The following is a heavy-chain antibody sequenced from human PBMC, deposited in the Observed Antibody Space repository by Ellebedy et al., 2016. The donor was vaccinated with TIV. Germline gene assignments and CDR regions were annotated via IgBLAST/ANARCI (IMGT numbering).Heavy chain of an antibody. J-gene: IGHJ6*02. V-gene: IGHV1-2*02. D-gene: IGHD1-26*01. CDR1: GYTFTGYY. CDR3: AREGDSGSYFLYYYGMDV. CDR2: INPNSGGT. Sequence: ASVKVSXXASGYTFTGYYMHWVRQAPGQGLEWMGWINPNSGGTNYAQKLQGRVTMTTDTSTSTAYMELRSLRSDDTAVYYCAREGDSGSYFLYYYGMDVWGQGTTVTVSS.